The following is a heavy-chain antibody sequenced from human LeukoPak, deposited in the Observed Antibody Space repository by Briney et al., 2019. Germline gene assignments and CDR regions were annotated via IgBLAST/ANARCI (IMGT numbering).Heavy chain of an antibody. D-gene: IGHD2-15*01. CDR2: INQSGST. CDR3: ARVVVVVAASYYYYYMDV. CDR1: GGSFSGYY. Sequence: SETLSLTCAVYGGSFSGYYWSWIRQPPGKGLEWIGEINQSGSTNYNPSLKSRVTISVDTSKNQFSLKLSSVTAADTAVYYCARVVVVVAASYYYYYMDVWGKGTTVTVSS. V-gene: IGHV4-34*01. J-gene: IGHJ6*03.